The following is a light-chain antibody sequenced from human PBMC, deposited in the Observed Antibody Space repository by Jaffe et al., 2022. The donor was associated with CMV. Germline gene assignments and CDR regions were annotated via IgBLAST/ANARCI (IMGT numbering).Light chain of an antibody. CDR2: KAS. CDR3: QHCDYFSET. V-gene: IGKV1-5*03. CDR1: QSISSW. Sequence: DIQMTQSPSTLSAFVGDRVTITCRASQSISSWLAWYQQKPGKAPKLLIYKASNLESGVPSRFSGSGSGTEFTLTISSLQPDDSATYFCQHCDYFSETFGQGTKVEIK. J-gene: IGKJ1*01.